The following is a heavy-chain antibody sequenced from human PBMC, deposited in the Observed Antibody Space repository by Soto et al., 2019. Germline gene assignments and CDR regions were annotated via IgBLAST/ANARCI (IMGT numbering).Heavy chain of an antibody. CDR3: AKDGGGKYTVGRIYYFDY. CDR1: GFTFSIYG. Sequence: QVQLVESGGGVVQPGRSLRLSCAASGFTFSIYGMHWVRQAPGKGLEWVAVISFDGSNKYYADSVKGRFTISRDNSKNTLELQMNTLRAEDTALYYCAKDGGGKYTVGRIYYFDYWGQGTLVTVSS. CDR2: ISFDGSNK. D-gene: IGHD2-21*01. J-gene: IGHJ4*02. V-gene: IGHV3-30*18.